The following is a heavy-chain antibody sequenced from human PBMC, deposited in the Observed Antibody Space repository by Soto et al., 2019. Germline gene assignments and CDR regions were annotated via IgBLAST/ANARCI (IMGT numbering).Heavy chain of an antibody. J-gene: IGHJ4*02. D-gene: IGHD2-2*01. V-gene: IGHV1-3*01. CDR2: INAGSGNT. Sequence: ASVKVSYSASGYTSTNHGMHWERQAPGQRPEWMGWINAGSGNTKYSQKFQGRITITRDTSASTVYMELSSLRSEDTAVYYCANDIILIPGAKGLDYWDQGALVTVSS. CDR1: GYTSTNHG. CDR3: ANDIILIPGAKGLDY.